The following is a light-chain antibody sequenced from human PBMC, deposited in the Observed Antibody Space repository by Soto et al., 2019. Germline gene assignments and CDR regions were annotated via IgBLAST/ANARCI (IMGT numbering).Light chain of an antibody. V-gene: IGLV2-14*01. J-gene: IGLJ3*02. CDR2: DVS. Sequence: QSALTQPASVSGSPEHPITISCTGTTSDVGGYNYVSWYQQHPGKAPKLMIYDVSNRPSGVSNRFSGSKSGNTASLTISGLQAEDEADYYCSSYTSSSTWVFGGGTKLTVL. CDR3: SSYTSSSTWV. CDR1: TSDVGGYNY.